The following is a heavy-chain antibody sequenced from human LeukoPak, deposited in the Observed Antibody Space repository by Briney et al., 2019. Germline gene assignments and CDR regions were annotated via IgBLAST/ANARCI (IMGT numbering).Heavy chain of an antibody. J-gene: IGHJ4*02. CDR2: INTNTGSP. Sequence: ASVKVSCKASGYTFTGYYMHWVRQAPGQGLEWMGWINTNTGSPTYAQGLTGRFVFSLDTSVSTAYLQISSLKAEDTAVYYCARAQYSSGCYSFGYWGQGTLVTVSS. CDR3: ARAQYSSGCYSFGY. D-gene: IGHD6-19*01. CDR1: GYTFTGYY. V-gene: IGHV7-4-1*02.